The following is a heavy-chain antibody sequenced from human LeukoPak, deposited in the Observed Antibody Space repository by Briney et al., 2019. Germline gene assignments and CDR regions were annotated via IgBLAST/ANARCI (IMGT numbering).Heavy chain of an antibody. J-gene: IGHJ4*02. V-gene: IGHV4-59*01. Sequence: SETLSLTCTVSGGSISSYYWSWIRQPPGKGLECIGYIYHSGGTNFNPSLKSRVTISVDTSKNQFSLKLSSVTAADTAVYYCARRTYFYDSSGYYFDYWGQGTLVTVSS. D-gene: IGHD3-22*01. CDR3: ARRTYFYDSSGYYFDY. CDR1: GGSISSYY. CDR2: IYHSGGT.